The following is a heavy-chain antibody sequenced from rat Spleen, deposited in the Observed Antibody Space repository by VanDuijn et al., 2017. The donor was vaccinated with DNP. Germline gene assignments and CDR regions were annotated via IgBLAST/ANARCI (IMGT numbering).Heavy chain of an antibody. CDR3: VTQGWFAY. D-gene: IGHD1-12*02. Sequence: EVQLVESGGGLVQPGRSLKLSCAASGFTFSKYDMTWVRQAPAKGLEWVACVTTVDGNTYYADSVKGRFTVSRDDSRSTLYLQMDTLRSEDTATYYCVTQGWFAYWGQGVMVTVSS. J-gene: IGHJ2*01. CDR2: VTTVDGNT. V-gene: IGHV5-25*01. CDR1: GFTFSKYD.